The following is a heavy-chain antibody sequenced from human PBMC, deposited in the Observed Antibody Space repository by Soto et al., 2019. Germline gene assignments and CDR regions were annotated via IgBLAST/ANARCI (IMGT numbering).Heavy chain of an antibody. V-gene: IGHV1-46*01. CDR3: AREPIAVAGPYYYGMDV. Sequence: ASVKVSCKASGYTFTSYYMHWLRQSPGQGLEWMGIINPSGGSTSYAQKFQGRVTMTRDTSTSTVYMELSSLRSEDTAVYYCAREPIAVAGPYYYGMDVWGQGTTVTVS. CDR2: INPSGGST. D-gene: IGHD6-19*01. J-gene: IGHJ6*02. CDR1: GYTFTSYY.